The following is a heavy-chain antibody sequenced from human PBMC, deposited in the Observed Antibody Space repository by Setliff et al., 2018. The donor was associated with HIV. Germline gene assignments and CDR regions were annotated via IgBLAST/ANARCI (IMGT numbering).Heavy chain of an antibody. CDR3: SRVHSPLYYDILTGYLDY. Sequence: SLRLSCTASGFTFGDYAMTWVRQAPGKGLEWVGFINSNTYGGTTDYAASVKGRFTISRDDSKSSAYLLMNSLKTEDTAVYYCSRVHSPLYYDILTGYLDYWGQGTLGTVSS. CDR1: GFTFGDYA. CDR2: INSNTYGGTT. V-gene: IGHV3-49*04. D-gene: IGHD3-9*01. J-gene: IGHJ4*02.